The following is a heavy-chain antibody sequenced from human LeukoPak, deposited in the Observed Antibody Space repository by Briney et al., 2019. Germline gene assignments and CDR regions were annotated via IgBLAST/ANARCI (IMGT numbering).Heavy chain of an antibody. CDR1: GYTFTGYY. J-gene: IGHJ4*02. Sequence: ASVKVSCKASGYTFTGYYMHWVRQAPGQGLEWMGWINPNSGGTNYAQKFQGRVTMTRDTSTSTAYMELRSLRSDDTAVYYCARVASYYDSSGWYYFDYWGQGTLVTVSS. V-gene: IGHV1-2*02. CDR3: ARVASYYDSSGWYYFDY. CDR2: INPNSGGT. D-gene: IGHD3-22*01.